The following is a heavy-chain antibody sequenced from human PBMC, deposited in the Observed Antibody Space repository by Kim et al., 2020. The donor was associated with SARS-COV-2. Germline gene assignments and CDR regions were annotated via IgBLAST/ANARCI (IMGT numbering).Heavy chain of an antibody. J-gene: IGHJ4*02. CDR1: GGSFSGDY. D-gene: IGHD2-2*01. Sequence: SETLSLTCAVYGGSFSGDYWSWIRQPPGKGLEWIGEINHSGSTNYNPSLKSRVTISVDTSKNQFSLKLSSVTAADTAVYYCARVRDIVVVPAAIGYWGQGTLVTVSS. CDR2: INHSGST. CDR3: ARVRDIVVVPAAIGY. V-gene: IGHV4-34*01.